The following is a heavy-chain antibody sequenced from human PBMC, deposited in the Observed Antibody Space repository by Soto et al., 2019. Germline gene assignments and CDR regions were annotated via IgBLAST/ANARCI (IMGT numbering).Heavy chain of an antibody. CDR2: IKQDGSEK. V-gene: IGHV3-7*01. Sequence: EVQLVESGGGLVQPGGSLRLSCAASGFTFSSYWMSWVRQAPGKGLEWVANIKQDGSEKYYVDSVKGRFTISRDNANNSLYLQMNSLRAEDTAVYYCARAIVVVVAATPEYYYYYMDVWGKGTTVTVSS. CDR3: ARAIVVVVAATPEYYYYYMDV. CDR1: GFTFSSYW. D-gene: IGHD2-15*01. J-gene: IGHJ6*03.